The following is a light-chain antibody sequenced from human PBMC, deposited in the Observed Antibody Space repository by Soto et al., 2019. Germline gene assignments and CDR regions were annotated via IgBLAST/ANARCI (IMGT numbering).Light chain of an antibody. CDR3: QHYGTSAL. V-gene: IGKV3-20*01. Sequence: EIVLTQSPGTLSLSPGERATLSCRASESVSDSYLAWYQQKPGQAPRLLIYASSRATGIPDRFSGSGSGTDFTLSISRLEPEDFALYYCQHYGTSALFGPGTKVEIK. CDR1: ESVSDSY. CDR2: AS. J-gene: IGKJ3*01.